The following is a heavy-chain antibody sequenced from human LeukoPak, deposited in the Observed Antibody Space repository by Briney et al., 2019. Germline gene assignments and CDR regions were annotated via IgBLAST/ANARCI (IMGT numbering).Heavy chain of an antibody. CDR1: GGSISSYY. V-gene: IGHV4-4*07. CDR3: ARGGQRGYCSSSSCYAFDH. Sequence: PSETLSLTCTVSGGSISSYYWSWIRQPAGKGLEWIGRIYTSGSTNYNPSLKSRVTMSVDTCKNQFSLKLSSVTAADTAVYYCARGGQRGYCSSSSCYAFDHWGQGTLVTVSS. CDR2: IYTSGST. J-gene: IGHJ5*02. D-gene: IGHD2-2*01.